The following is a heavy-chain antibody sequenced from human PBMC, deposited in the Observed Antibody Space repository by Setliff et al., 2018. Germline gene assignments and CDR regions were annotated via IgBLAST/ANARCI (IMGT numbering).Heavy chain of an antibody. V-gene: IGHV3-9*01. J-gene: IGHJ4*02. CDR1: GFTFDDYA. CDR3: AKDLTRSGIDTAMVDY. CDR2: ISWNSGSI. D-gene: IGHD5-18*01. Sequence: PGGSLRLSCAASGFTFDDYAMHWVRQAPGKGLEWVSGISWNSGSIGYADSVKGRFTISRDNSKNTLYLQMNSLRAEDTAVYYCAKDLTRSGIDTAMVDYWGQGTLVTVSS.